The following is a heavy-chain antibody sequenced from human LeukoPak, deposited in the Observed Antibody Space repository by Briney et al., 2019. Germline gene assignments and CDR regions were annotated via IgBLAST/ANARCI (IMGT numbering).Heavy chain of an antibody. J-gene: IGHJ4*02. D-gene: IGHD3-22*01. CDR2: ISGSGGST. Sequence: PGGSLRLSCVGSGFTFSTHGMNWVRQAPGKGLEWVSAISGSGGSTYYADSVKGRFTISRDNAKNSLYLQMNSLRAEDTAVYYCARDAVHSSGYSGPEDFFDYWGQGTLVTVSS. CDR1: GFTFSTHG. V-gene: IGHV3-21*01. CDR3: ARDAVHSSGYSGPEDFFDY.